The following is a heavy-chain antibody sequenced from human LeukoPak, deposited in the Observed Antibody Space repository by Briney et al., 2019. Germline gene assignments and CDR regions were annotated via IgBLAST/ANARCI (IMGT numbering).Heavy chain of an antibody. V-gene: IGHV3-74*01. Sequence: GGSLRLSCAASGFTFGNYWINWVRQAPGKGLMWVSRITSDGSSTFYADSVKGRFTISRDNAKNTLYLQMNSLRAEDTAVYYCAGRRRDGYNYSDYWGQGTLVTVSS. CDR3: AGRRRDGYNYSDY. CDR1: GFTFGNYW. D-gene: IGHD5-24*01. J-gene: IGHJ4*02. CDR2: ITSDGSST.